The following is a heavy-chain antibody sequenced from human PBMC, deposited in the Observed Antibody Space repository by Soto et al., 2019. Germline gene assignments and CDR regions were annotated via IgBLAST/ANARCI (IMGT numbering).Heavy chain of an antibody. J-gene: IGHJ6*02. CDR2: FNPSGGST. V-gene: IGHV1-46*01. CDR1: GYTFTSYY. CDR3: ARDLLRGYCTNGVCYRYYYGMDV. D-gene: IGHD2-8*01. Sequence: ASVKVSCKASGYTFTSYYMHWVRQAPGQGLEWMGIFNPSGGSTSYAQKFQGRVTMTRDTSTSTVYMELSSLRSEDTAVYYCARDLLRGYCTNGVCYRYYYGMDVWGQGTTVTVSS.